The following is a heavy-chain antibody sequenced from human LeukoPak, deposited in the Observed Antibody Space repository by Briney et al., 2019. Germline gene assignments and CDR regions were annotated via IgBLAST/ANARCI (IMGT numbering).Heavy chain of an antibody. D-gene: IGHD3-22*01. CDR1: GFTFSRLA. V-gene: IGHV3-23*01. J-gene: IGHJ4*02. CDR3: AKDHESDGYPCLDH. Sequence: GGSLRLSCAASGFTFSRLAMTWVRQAPGEGLEWVSTISASGPYYADAVRGRFTISRDNSRNTLSLQMDSLRAEDTAVYYCAKDHESDGYPCLDHWGLGTLVTVSS. CDR2: ISASGP.